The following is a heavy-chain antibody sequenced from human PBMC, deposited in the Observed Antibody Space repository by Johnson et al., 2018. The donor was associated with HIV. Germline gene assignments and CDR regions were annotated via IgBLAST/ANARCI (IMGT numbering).Heavy chain of an antibody. Sequence: QVQLVESGGGVVQPGRSLRLSCAASGFTFSSYAMHWVRQAPGKGLEWVAVISYHGSNTYYADSMRGRFTISRDNSKNSLYLQMNSLRAEDTALYYCAKDIRGRLGAFDIWGQGTMVTVSS. V-gene: IGHV3-30*04. D-gene: IGHD1-14*01. CDR3: AKDIRGRLGAFDI. J-gene: IGHJ3*02. CDR2: ISYHGSNT. CDR1: GFTFSSYA.